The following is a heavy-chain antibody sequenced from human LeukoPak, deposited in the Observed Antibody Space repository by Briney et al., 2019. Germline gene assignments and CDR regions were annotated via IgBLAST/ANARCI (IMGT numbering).Heavy chain of an antibody. Sequence: GGSLRLSCAASGFTFSSYAMSWVRQAPGKGLEWVSAISGSGGSTYYADSVKGRFTISRDNSKTTLYLQMNSLRAEDTAVYYCAKNSFYDFWSGYLFDYWGQGTLVTVSS. D-gene: IGHD3-3*01. CDR2: ISGSGGST. J-gene: IGHJ4*02. CDR3: AKNSFYDFWSGYLFDY. V-gene: IGHV3-23*01. CDR1: GFTFSSYA.